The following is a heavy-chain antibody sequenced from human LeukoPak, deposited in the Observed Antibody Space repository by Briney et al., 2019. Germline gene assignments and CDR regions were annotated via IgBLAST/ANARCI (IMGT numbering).Heavy chain of an antibody. Sequence: PSETLSLTCAVSGGSISSSNWWSWVRQPPGKGLEWIGEIYHSGSANYNPSLKSRVTISVDKSKNQFSLKLSSVTAADTATYYCARENKAYPAIDYWGQGTLVTVSS. CDR3: ARENKAYPAIDY. CDR1: GGSISSSNW. CDR2: IYHSGSA. V-gene: IGHV4-4*02. D-gene: IGHD2/OR15-2a*01. J-gene: IGHJ4*02.